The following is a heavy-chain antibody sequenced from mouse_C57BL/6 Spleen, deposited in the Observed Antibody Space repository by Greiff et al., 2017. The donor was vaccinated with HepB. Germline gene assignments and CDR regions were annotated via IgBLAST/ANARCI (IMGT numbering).Heavy chain of an antibody. J-gene: IGHJ4*01. D-gene: IGHD2-9*01. Sequence: VNVVESGPGLVAPSQSLSITCTVSGFSLTSYAISWVRQPPGKGLEWLGVIWTGGGTNYNSALKSRLSISKDNSKSQVFLKMNSLQTDDTARYYCARDGPYYGYDVGMDYWGQGTSVTVSS. V-gene: IGHV2-9-1*01. CDR3: ARDGPYYGYDVGMDY. CDR1: GFSLTSYA. CDR2: IWTGGGT.